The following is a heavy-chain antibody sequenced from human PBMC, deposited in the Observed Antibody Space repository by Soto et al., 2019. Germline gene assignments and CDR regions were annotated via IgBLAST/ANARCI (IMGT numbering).Heavy chain of an antibody. V-gene: IGHV3-48*02. CDR2: ISSNSRTI. CDR3: ARIKLVEWFFINVDVYDMDV. J-gene: IGHJ6*02. Sequence: GGSLRLSCAASGFTFSSYSMNWVRQAPGKGLEWVSSISSNSRTIYYADSVEGRFTVSRDNARNSVSLQMDSLRDEDAAVYYCARIKLVEWFFINVDVYDMDVWGQGTPVTVSS. CDR1: GFTFSSYS. D-gene: IGHD3-3*01.